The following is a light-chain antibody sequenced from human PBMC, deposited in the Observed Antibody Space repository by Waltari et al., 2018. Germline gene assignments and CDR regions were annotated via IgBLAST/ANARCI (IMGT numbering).Light chain of an antibody. V-gene: IGLV2-14*03. CDR1: IRDVGGYKY. CDR2: DVV. CDR3: SSFTSSSSFV. Sequence: QSALTQPASVSGSPGQSINISCTGTIRDVGGYKYVSWYQQHPGDVPRLLIYDVVKRPSGVSSRFSGSKSGNTARLTFSGLQAADEAHYYCSSFTSSSSFVFGSGTKVTV. J-gene: IGLJ1*01.